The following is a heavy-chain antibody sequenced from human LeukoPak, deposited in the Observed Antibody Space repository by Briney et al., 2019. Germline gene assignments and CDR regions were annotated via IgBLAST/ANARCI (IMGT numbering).Heavy chain of an antibody. D-gene: IGHD1-26*01. Sequence: PGGSLRLSCAASGFTFSRSAMTWVRQGPGTGLEFVASIIYSGGATYYADSVKGRFTISRDNSKNTLYPQMNSLRAEDTALYYCAKDQSRVGASDPFDYWGQGMQVGVSS. J-gene: IGHJ4*02. V-gene: IGHV3-23*01. CDR2: IIYSGGAT. CDR3: AKDQSRVGASDPFDY. CDR1: GFTFSRSA.